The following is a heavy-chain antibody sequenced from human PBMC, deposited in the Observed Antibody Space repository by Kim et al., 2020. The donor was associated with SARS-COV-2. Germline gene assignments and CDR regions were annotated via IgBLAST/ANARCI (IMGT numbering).Heavy chain of an antibody. J-gene: IGHJ6*02. CDR1: GGSFSGYY. D-gene: IGHD2-15*01. V-gene: IGHV4-34*01. CDR2: INHSGST. Sequence: SETLSLTCAVYGGSFSGYYWSWIRQPPGKGLEWIGEINHSGSTNYNPSLKSRVTISVDTSKNQFSLKLSSVTAADTAVYYCARGDCSGGSCHTGGYYGMDVWGQGTTVTVSS. CDR3: ARGDCSGGSCHTGGYYGMDV.